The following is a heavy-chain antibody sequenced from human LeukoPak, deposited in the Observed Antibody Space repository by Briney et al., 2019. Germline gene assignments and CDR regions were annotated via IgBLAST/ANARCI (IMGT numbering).Heavy chain of an antibody. V-gene: IGHV4-4*02. Sequence: SETLSLTCAVSGGSISSSNWWSWVRQPPGKGLEWIGEIYHSGSTNYNPSLKSRVTISVDKSKNQFSLKLSSVTAADTAVYYCARYQGAAVRHAFDIWGQGTMVTVSS. CDR2: IYHSGST. CDR1: GGSISSSNW. D-gene: IGHD6-13*01. J-gene: IGHJ3*02. CDR3: ARYQGAAVRHAFDI.